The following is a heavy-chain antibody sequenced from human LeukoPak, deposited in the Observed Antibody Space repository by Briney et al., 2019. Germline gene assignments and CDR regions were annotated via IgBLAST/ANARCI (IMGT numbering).Heavy chain of an antibody. CDR3: ARQYCSGDSCGMYFDY. CDR2: INHSGAT. D-gene: IGHD2-15*01. V-gene: IGHV4-34*01. CDR1: GGSFGGYY. Sequence: NPSETLSLTCAVYGGSFGGYYWCWIRQPPGKGLEWIGEINHSGATNYNPSLKSRVTISIDTSKNQFSLKLSSVTAADTAVYYCARQYCSGDSCGMYFDYWGQGTLVTVSS. J-gene: IGHJ4*02.